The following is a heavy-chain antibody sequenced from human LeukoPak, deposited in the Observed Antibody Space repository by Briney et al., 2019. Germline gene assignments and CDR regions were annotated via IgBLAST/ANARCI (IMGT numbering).Heavy chain of an antibody. CDR1: GFSFSNYA. CDR3: AKDDYSYYAMDV. CDR2: ISGSGGRK. V-gene: IGHV3-23*01. J-gene: IGHJ6*02. Sequence: GGSLRLSCAASGFSFSNYAMSWVRQAPGKGLEWVSAISGSGGRKYYADSVKGRFTISRDNSKNTLNLQMNSLRAEDTAIYYCAKDDYSYYAMDVWGRGTTVTVSS.